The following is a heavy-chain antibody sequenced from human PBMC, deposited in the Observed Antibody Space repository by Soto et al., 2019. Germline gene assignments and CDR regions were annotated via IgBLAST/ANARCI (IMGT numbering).Heavy chain of an antibody. Sequence: PSETLSLTCAVSGGSISSSNWWSWVRQPPGKGLEWIGEIYHSGSTNYNPSLKSRVTISVDKSKNQFSLKLSSVTAADTAVYYCARDGLLDYYYGMDVWGQGTTVTVSS. CDR1: GGSISSSNW. J-gene: IGHJ6*02. CDR2: IYHSGST. D-gene: IGHD3-3*01. CDR3: ARDGLLDYYYGMDV. V-gene: IGHV4-4*02.